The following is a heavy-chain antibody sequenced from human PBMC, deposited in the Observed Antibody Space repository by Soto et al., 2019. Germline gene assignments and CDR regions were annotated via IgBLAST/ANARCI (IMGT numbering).Heavy chain of an antibody. Sequence: QVQLVQSGAEVKKPGSSVKVSCKASGGTFSSYAISWVRQAPGQGLEWMGGIIPIFGTANYAQKVPGRVTITADESTSTAYMELSSLRCEDTAVYYCARGFFASGYSGYDLGYYYGMDVWGQGTTVTVSS. CDR1: GGTFSSYA. D-gene: IGHD5-12*01. CDR3: ARGFFASGYSGYDLGYYYGMDV. V-gene: IGHV1-69*01. CDR2: IIPIFGTA. J-gene: IGHJ6*02.